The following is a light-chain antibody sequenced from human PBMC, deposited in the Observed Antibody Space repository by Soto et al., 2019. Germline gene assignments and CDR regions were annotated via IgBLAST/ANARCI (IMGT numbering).Light chain of an antibody. Sequence: SYELTQPPSVSVAPGKTATITCGGNNIGSESVHWYQQRQGQAPVLVISYDSDRPSGIPERFSGSNSGNTATLTISRVEAGDEADYYCQVWDTNVVFGGGTKLTVL. CDR3: QVWDTNVV. V-gene: IGLV3-21*04. CDR2: YDS. J-gene: IGLJ2*01. CDR1: NIGSES.